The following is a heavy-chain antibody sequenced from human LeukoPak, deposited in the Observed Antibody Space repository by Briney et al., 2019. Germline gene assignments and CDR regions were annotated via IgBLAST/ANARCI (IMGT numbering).Heavy chain of an antibody. CDR2: IKHDGIEM. J-gene: IGHJ4*02. CDR1: GFSFSNYW. Sequence: GGSLRLSCAASGFSFSNYWMSWVRQAPGKGLEWVANIKHDGIEMNYADSAKGRFTISRDNAKNSLYLQMTSLRAEDTALYYCTRATGWYPDYWGQGTLITVSP. V-gene: IGHV3-7*01. D-gene: IGHD6-19*01. CDR3: TRATGWYPDY.